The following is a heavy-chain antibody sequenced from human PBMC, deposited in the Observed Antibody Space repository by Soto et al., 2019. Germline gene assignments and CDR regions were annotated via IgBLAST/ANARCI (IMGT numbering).Heavy chain of an antibody. CDR1: GFTFSTYG. CDR2: YGGSGGST. D-gene: IGHD3-16*01. Sequence: DVQLLESGGGLVQRGGSLRLSCAASGFTFSTYGMTWVRQAPGKGLEWVSYGGSGGSTYYADSVKGRFTISRDNSKNTLYLQMNSLRAEDTAVYYCVKFRGRAYHYYYMDVWGKGTTVTVSS. V-gene: IGHV3-23*01. CDR3: VKFRGRAYHYYYMDV. J-gene: IGHJ6*03.